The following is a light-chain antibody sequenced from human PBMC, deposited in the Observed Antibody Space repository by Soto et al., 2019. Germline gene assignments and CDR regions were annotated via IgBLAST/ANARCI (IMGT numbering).Light chain of an antibody. Sequence: QSPRAQPASVSDSPGQAITISRTRTSSHVGGSNFVSWYQQHPGKPPKLIIYDVANQPSGVSNRFSGSKSGSTASLIISRLQTEDEADYYCVSYTSRTTYVFGTGTKV. CDR3: VSYTSRTTYV. CDR2: DVA. CDR1: SSHVGGSNF. J-gene: IGLJ1*01. V-gene: IGLV2-14*03.